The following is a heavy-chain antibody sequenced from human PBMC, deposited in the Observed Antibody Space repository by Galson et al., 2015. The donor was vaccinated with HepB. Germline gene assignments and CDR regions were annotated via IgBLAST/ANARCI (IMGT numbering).Heavy chain of an antibody. CDR3: VRDNQYESQRLFYCGMDV. D-gene: IGHD3-22*01. CDR2: ISGYNGDT. Sequence: SVKVSCKASGYTFTSYGLRWVRQAPGQGLEWMGWISGYNGDTRSAERFKGRVTMTTDTSTNTAHMELRSLKSDDTAVYYCVRDNQYESQRLFYCGMDVWGQGTTVSVSS. J-gene: IGHJ6*02. CDR1: GYTFTSYG. V-gene: IGHV1-18*01.